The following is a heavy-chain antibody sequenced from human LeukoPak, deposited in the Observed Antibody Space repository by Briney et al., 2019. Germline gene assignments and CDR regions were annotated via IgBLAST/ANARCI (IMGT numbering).Heavy chain of an antibody. J-gene: IGHJ3*02. D-gene: IGHD3-22*01. Sequence: GGSLRLSCAASGFTFSDYYMSWIRQAPGKGLEWVSYISSSGSTIYYADSVKGRFTISRDNAKNSLYLQMNSLRAEDTAVYYCARDPDSSGYYHDAFDIWGQGTMVTVSS. CDR1: GFTFSDYY. CDR2: ISSSGSTI. V-gene: IGHV3-11*04. CDR3: ARDPDSSGYYHDAFDI.